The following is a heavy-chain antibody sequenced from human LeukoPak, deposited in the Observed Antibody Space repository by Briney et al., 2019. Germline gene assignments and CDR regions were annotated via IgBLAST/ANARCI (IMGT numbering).Heavy chain of an antibody. V-gene: IGHV1-46*01. CDR3: ARDSSGWSSVRFPSDY. Sequence: GASVKVSCKASGYTCTSYYMHWVRQAPGQGLEWMGIINPSGGSTSYAQEFQGRVTMTRDTSTSTVYMELSSLRSEDTAVYYCARDSSGWSSVRFPSDYWGQGTLVTVSS. J-gene: IGHJ4*02. CDR1: GYTCTSYY. D-gene: IGHD6-19*01. CDR2: INPSGGST.